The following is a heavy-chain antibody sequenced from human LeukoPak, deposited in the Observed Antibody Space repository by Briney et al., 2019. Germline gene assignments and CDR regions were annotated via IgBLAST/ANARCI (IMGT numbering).Heavy chain of an antibody. Sequence: SGTLSLTCSVSGGSINSYYWSWIRQPPGKGLEWIGYIYYSGSTNYNPPLKSRVTISVDTSKNQFSLKLSSVTAADTAVYYCARRGALTGDAFDIWGQGTMVTVSS. CDR3: ARRGALTGDAFDI. CDR2: IYYSGST. V-gene: IGHV4-59*08. D-gene: IGHD3-9*01. CDR1: GGSINSYY. J-gene: IGHJ3*02.